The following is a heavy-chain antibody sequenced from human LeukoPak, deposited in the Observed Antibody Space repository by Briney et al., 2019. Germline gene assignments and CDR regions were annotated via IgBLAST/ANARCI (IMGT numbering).Heavy chain of an antibody. CDR3: ARVQEGYGEYFDY. Sequence: ASVKVSCKASGYTFTGYYMHWVRQAPGQGLEWMGWINPNSGGTNYAQKFQGRVTMTRDTSISTAYMELSRLRSDDTAVYYCARVQEGYGEYFDYWGQGTLVTVSS. J-gene: IGHJ4*02. CDR1: GYTFTGYY. V-gene: IGHV1-2*02. D-gene: IGHD3-10*01. CDR2: INPNSGGT.